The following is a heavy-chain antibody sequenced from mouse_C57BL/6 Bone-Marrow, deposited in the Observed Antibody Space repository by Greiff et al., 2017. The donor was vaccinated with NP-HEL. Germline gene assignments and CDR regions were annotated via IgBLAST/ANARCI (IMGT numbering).Heavy chain of an antibody. CDR1: GYTFTEYT. V-gene: IGHV1-62-2*01. CDR2: FYPGSGSI. Sequence: QVQLKESGAELVKPGASVKLSCKASGYTFTEYTIHWVKQRSGQGLEWIGWFYPGSGSIKYNEKFKDKATLTADKSSSTVYMELSRLTSEDSAVYFCARHPIYYGYDRAWFAYWGQGTLVTVSA. J-gene: IGHJ3*01. CDR3: ARHPIYYGYDRAWFAY. D-gene: IGHD2-2*01.